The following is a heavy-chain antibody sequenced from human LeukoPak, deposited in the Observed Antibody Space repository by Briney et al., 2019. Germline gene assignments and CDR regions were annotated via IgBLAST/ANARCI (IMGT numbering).Heavy chain of an antibody. CDR3: ARDLESNYDFWSGYEPSGFDI. CDR2: IKQDGSEK. D-gene: IGHD3-3*01. V-gene: IGHV3-7*01. Sequence: GGSLRLSCAASGFTFSSYWMSWVRQAPGKGLEWVANIKQDGSEKYYVDSVKGRFTISRDNTKNSLYLQMNSLRAEDTAVYYCARDLESNYDFWSGYEPSGFDIWGQGTMVTVSS. CDR1: GFTFSSYW. J-gene: IGHJ3*02.